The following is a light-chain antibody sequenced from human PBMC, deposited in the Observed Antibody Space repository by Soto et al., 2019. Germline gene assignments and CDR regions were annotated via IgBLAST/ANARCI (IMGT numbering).Light chain of an antibody. V-gene: IGLV1-47*01. CDR2: KNN. CDR1: SANIGSLN. Sequence: QSVLTQPPSASGTPGQRVTMSCSGSSANIGSLNVYWLQQLPGTAPKLLIFKNNQRPSGVPDRFSGSKSGTSASLAISGLRSEDEADYYCAAWDDSLGGWVFGGGTKLTVL. CDR3: AAWDDSLGGWV. J-gene: IGLJ3*02.